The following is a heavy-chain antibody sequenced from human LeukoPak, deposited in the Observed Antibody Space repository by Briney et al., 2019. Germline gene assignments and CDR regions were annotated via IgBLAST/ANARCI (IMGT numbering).Heavy chain of an antibody. V-gene: IGHV1-18*04. CDR1: GYTFTTYY. CDR2: ISAYDGNT. D-gene: IGHD3-10*01. CDR3: ARDELWIGDYFAC. J-gene: IGHJ4*02. Sequence: GASVKVSCKASGYTFTTYYLHWVRQAPGQGLEWMGWISAYDGNTHYAQNFQGRITLTIDTSTTTAYMDLRSLRSEDTALYFCARDELWIGDYFACWGQGTLVTVSS.